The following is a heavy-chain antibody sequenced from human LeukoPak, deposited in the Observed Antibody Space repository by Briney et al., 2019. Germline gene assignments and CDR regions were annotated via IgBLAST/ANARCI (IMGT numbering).Heavy chain of an antibody. V-gene: IGHV4-38-2*01. CDR1: GYSISSGYY. D-gene: IGHD2-2*01. J-gene: IGHJ4*02. Sequence: SETLSLTCAVSGYSISSGYYWGWIRQPPGKGLEWIGSIYHSGSTYYNPSLKSRVTISVDTSKNQFSLKLSSVTAADTAVYYCARPSVPASYVGYWGQGTLVTVSS. CDR3: ARPSVPASYVGY. CDR2: IYHSGST.